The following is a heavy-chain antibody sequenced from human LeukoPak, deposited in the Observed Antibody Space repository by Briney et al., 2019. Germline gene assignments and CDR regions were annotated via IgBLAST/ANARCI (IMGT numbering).Heavy chain of an antibody. CDR2: IYYSGST. V-gene: IGHV4-59*08. J-gene: IGHJ4*02. D-gene: IGHD6-19*01. CDR1: GGSISSYY. CDR3: ARGFKYSSGQFDY. Sequence: SETLSLTCTVSGGSISSYYWSWIRQPPGKGLEWIGYIYYSGSTNYNPSLKSRVTISVDTSKNQFSLKLSSVTAADTAVYYCARGFKYSSGQFDYWGQGTLVTVSS.